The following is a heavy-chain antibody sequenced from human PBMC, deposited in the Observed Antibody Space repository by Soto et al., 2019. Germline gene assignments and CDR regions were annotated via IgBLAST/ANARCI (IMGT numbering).Heavy chain of an antibody. D-gene: IGHD5-18*01. CDR1: GFTFSSYG. J-gene: IGHJ4*02. Sequence: PGGSLRLSCAASGFTFSSYGMHRVRQAPGKGLEWVAVISYDGSNKYYADSVKGRFTISRDNSKNTLYLQMNSLRAEDTAVYYCTVGYSYGFPFDYWGQGTLVTVSS. V-gene: IGHV3-30*03. CDR3: TVGYSYGFPFDY. CDR2: ISYDGSNK.